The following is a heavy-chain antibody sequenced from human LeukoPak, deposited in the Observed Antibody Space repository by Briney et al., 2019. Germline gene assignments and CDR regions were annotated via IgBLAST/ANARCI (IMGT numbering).Heavy chain of an antibody. CDR1: GYSFTTYW. D-gene: IGHD4-11*01. Sequence: GESLKFSCKGSGYSFTTYWIGWVRQMPGKGLEWMGIIYPGDSDTRYSPSFQGQVTISADKSISTAYLQWSSLKASDTAMYFCARVAGSGDYSNRYYYGMDVWGQGTTVTVSS. J-gene: IGHJ6*02. CDR3: ARVAGSGDYSNRYYYGMDV. V-gene: IGHV5-51*01. CDR2: IYPGDSDT.